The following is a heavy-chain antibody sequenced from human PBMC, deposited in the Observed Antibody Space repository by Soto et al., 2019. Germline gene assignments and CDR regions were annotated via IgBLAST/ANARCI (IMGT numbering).Heavy chain of an antibody. CDR3: AREGEDTAMVEQGEEYYYGMDV. D-gene: IGHD5-18*01. J-gene: IGHJ6*02. V-gene: IGHV4-30-4*01. CDR1: GVSISSGDYY. CDR2: IYYSGST. Sequence: SETLSLTCTVSGVSISSGDYYWSWIRQPPGKGLEWIGYIYYSGSTYYNPSLKSRVTISVDTSKNQFSLKLSSVTAADTAVYYCAREGEDTAMVEQGEEYYYGMDVWGQGTTVTVSS.